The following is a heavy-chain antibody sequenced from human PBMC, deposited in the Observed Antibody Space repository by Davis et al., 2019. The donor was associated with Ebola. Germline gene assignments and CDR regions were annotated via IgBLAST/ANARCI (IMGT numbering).Heavy chain of an antibody. J-gene: IGHJ6*02. V-gene: IGHV3-15*01. CDR1: GGTFSSYA. CDR2: IKSKTDGGTT. Sequence: SCKASGGTFSSYAISWVRQAPGKGLEWVGRIKSKTDGGTTDYAAPVKGRFTISRDDSKNTLYLQMNSLKTEDTAVYYCTTVAAMVLDGMDVWGQGTTVTVSS. D-gene: IGHD5-18*01. CDR3: TTVAAMVLDGMDV.